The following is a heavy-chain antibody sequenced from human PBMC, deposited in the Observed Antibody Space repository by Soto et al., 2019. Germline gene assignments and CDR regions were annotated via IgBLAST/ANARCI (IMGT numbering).Heavy chain of an antibody. V-gene: IGHV1-69*08. CDR3: ARDLVMDV. D-gene: IGHD2-8*02. CDR1: GGTFSNDI. CDR2: IIPLLDTT. J-gene: IGHJ6*02. Sequence: ASVKVSCKTSGGTFSNDIITWVRQAPGQGLEWMGRIIPLLDTTNYAQKFQGRVTITRDTSASTAYMELSSLISEDTAVYYCARDLVMDVWGQGTTVTVSS.